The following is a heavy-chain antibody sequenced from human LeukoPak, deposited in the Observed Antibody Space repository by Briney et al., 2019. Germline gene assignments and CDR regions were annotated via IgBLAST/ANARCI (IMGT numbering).Heavy chain of an antibody. CDR2: ISAYNGNT. Sequence: ASVKVSCKASGYTFTSYGISWVRQAPGQGLEWMGWISAYNGNTNYAQKLQGRVTMTTDTSTSTAYMELRSLRSDDTAMYYCARGAQRFDWLYRGESDYWGQGTLVTVSS. D-gene: IGHD3-9*01. CDR3: ARGAQRFDWLYRGESDY. CDR1: GYTFTSYG. V-gene: IGHV1-18*04. J-gene: IGHJ4*02.